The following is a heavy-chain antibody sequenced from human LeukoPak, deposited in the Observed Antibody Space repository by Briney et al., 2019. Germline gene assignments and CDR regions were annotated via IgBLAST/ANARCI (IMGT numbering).Heavy chain of an antibody. D-gene: IGHD1-26*01. V-gene: IGHV3-23*01. CDR3: ARDLGGINFDY. CDR1: GITFSSYG. J-gene: IGHJ4*02. CDR2: ISSTGGTT. Sequence: GGSLRLSCAASGITFSSYGMSWVRQAPGKGLEWVSSISSTGGTTYYADSVKGRFTISRDNAKNSLYLQMNSLRAEDTAVYYCARDLGGINFDYWGQGTLVTVSS.